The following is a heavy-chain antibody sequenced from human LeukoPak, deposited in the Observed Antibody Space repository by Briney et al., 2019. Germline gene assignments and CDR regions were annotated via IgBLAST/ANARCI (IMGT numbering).Heavy chain of an antibody. V-gene: IGHV3-66*01. Sequence: PGGSLRLSCSASGFTVSSNYMSWVRQAPGKGLEWGSIIYSGGSTYTADSVKGRFTISRDNSKKTLYLQMNSLRAEDTAVYYCARDISSGYYDAFDIWGQGTMVTVSS. CDR3: ARDISSGYYDAFDI. CDR1: GFTVSSNY. CDR2: IYSGGST. J-gene: IGHJ3*02. D-gene: IGHD3-22*01.